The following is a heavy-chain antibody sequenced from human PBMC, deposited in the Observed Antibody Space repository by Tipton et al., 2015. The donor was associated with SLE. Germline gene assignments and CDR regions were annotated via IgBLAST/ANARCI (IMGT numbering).Heavy chain of an antibody. V-gene: IGHV4-59*01. CDR3: ARDQHVSGSFDC. J-gene: IGHJ4*01. Sequence: TLSLTCTVSGGSISSYYWSWIRQPPGKGLEWIGYIYYSGSTNYNPSLKSRVTISVDTSKNQFSLKLSSVTAADTAVYYCARDQHVSGSFDCWGQGPLVTVSS. CDR1: GGSISSYY. CDR2: IYYSGST. D-gene: IGHD3-10*01.